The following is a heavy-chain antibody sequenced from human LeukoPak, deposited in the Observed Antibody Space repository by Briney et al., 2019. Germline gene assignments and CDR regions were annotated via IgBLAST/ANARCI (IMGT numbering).Heavy chain of an antibody. CDR2: ISHDGSDK. Sequence: GGSLRLSCAASGFTFRSFAMHWVRQAPGKGLEWVAIISHDGSDKYYADSVKGRFTISRDNSKNTLYLQMSSLRAEDTAVYYCAKDLGVYDSSGYYPNYFDYWGQGTLVTVSS. J-gene: IGHJ4*02. V-gene: IGHV3-30*04. CDR3: AKDLGVYDSSGYYPNYFDY. D-gene: IGHD3-22*01. CDR1: GFTFRSFA.